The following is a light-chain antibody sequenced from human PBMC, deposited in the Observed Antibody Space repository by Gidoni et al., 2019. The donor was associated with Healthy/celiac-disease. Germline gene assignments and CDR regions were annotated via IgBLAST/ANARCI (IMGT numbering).Light chain of an antibody. Sequence: QSALTQPASVSGSPGQSITISCTGTSSDVGGYNYVSWYQQHPGKAPKLMIYEVSNRPSGGSNRFSGYKSGNTASLTISGLQAEDEADDYCSSYTSSSTLEGVFGGGTKLTVL. J-gene: IGLJ3*02. CDR3: SSYTSSSTLEGV. CDR2: EVS. V-gene: IGLV2-14*01. CDR1: SSDVGGYNY.